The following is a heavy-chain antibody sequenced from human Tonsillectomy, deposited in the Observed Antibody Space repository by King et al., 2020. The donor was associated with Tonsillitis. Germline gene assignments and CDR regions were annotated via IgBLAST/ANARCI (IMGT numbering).Heavy chain of an antibody. CDR3: ADDRGYSYGLGADYYAMAV. CDR1: GFTFGTYG. J-gene: IGHJ6*02. D-gene: IGHD5-18*01. CDR2: ISYDGTNK. V-gene: IGHV3-30*18. Sequence: VQLVESGGGVVQPGRSLRLSCAASGFTFGTYGMHWVRQAPGKGLEWVSVISYDGTNKYYADSVKGRFTISRDNSKNTLYLQMNSLRVEDTAVYYCADDRGYSYGLGADYYAMAVWGQGTTVSVSS.